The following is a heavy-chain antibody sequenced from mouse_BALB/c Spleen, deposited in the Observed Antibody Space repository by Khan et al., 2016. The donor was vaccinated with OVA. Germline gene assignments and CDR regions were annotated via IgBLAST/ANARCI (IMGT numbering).Heavy chain of an antibody. CDR1: GYTFTTYW. D-gene: IGHD2-1*01. CDR3: TGRGLYGMFAY. V-gene: IGHV1-7*01. J-gene: IGHJ3*01. CDR2: INPSTDYT. Sequence: QVQLKESGAELAQPGASVKMSCKTSGYTFTTYWMHWVKQRPGQGLEWIGYINPSTDYTEYNQRVKDKATLTTDKSSSTAYIQLSRLKSEDSTVYYCTGRGLYGMFAYWGQGTLVTVSA.